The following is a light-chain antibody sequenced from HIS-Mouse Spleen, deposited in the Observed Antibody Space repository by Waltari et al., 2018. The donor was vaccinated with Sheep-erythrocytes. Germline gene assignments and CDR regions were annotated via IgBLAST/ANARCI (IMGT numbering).Light chain of an antibody. Sequence: QSALTQPASVSGSPGQSITISCTGTSSDVGGYNYVSWYQQHTGKAPKLMIYEVSNRASGVSNRFSGSKSGNTASLTISGLQAEDEADYYCSSYTSSSTQVFGGGTKLTVL. CDR2: EVS. V-gene: IGLV2-14*01. CDR3: SSYTSSSTQV. J-gene: IGLJ2*01. CDR1: SSDVGGYNY.